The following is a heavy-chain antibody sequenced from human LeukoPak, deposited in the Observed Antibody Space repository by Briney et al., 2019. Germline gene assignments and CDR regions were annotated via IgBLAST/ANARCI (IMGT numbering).Heavy chain of an antibody. CDR1: GYTFTSYG. D-gene: IGHD3-22*01. J-gene: IGHJ4*02. CDR3: ARGPEYYYDSSGYEDY. V-gene: IGHV1-18*01. CDR2: ISAYNGNT. Sequence: GASVTVSCKASGYTFTSYGISWVRQAPGQGLEWMGWISAYNGNTNYAQKLQGRVTMTTDTSTSTAYMELRSLRSDDTAVYYCARGPEYYYDSSGYEDYWGQGTLVTVSS.